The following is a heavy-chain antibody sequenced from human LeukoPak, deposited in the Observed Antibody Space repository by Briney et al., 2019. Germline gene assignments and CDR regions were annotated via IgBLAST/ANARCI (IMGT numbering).Heavy chain of an antibody. CDR2: ISSSGTTI. J-gene: IGHJ1*01. CDR3: ARRDGYNSVYFQL. CDR1: GFTFSDYY. V-gene: IGHV3-11*01. Sequence: GGSLRLSCAASGFTFSDYYMSWIRQAPGKGLEWVSYISSSGTTIYYADSVKGRFTISRDNAKNSLYLQMNSLRAEDTAVYYCARRDGYNSVYFQLWGQGTLVTVSS. D-gene: IGHD5-24*01.